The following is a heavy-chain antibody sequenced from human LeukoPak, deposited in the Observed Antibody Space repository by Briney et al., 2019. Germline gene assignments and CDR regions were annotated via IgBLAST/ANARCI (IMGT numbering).Heavy chain of an antibody. CDR2: ISSSGGSK. CDR1: GFTFSSYA. CDR3: AKSGESFYKAVDY. D-gene: IGHD2/OR15-2a*01. J-gene: IGHJ4*02. V-gene: IGHV3-23*01. Sequence: GGSLRLSCAASGFTFSSYAMNWVRQAPGKGLEWVSGISSSGGSKFYADSVKGRSTISRDNSKNTLYLQMNSLRAEDTAVYYCAKSGESFYKAVDYWGQGTLVTVSS.